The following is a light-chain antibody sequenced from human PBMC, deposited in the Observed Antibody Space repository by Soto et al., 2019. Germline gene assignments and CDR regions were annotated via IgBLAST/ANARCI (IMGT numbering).Light chain of an antibody. Sequence: EIVLTQSPGTLSLSPGERATLSCRASQSVSTSYLAWYQHKPGQAPRLLIYGASRRATGVPDRFSVSGSGRDYTLTISRLEPEDFAVYYCPHYGSSRTFGQGTKVEIK. CDR1: QSVSTSY. CDR3: PHYGSSRT. J-gene: IGKJ1*01. V-gene: IGKV3-20*01. CDR2: GAS.